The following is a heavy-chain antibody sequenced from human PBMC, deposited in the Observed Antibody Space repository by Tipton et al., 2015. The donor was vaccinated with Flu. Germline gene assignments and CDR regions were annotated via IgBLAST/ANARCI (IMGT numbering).Heavy chain of an antibody. Sequence: TLSLTCNVSGYSISTGDYWGWIRQPPGKGLEWLANVYHTGTTFYKPSLRSRLTISVDTSKNQISLKLTSVSVADTAVYYCAGDNKKLYYGWHFDLWGRGTLVTVSS. CDR3: AGDNKKLYYGWHFDL. CDR2: VYHTGTT. CDR1: GYSISTGDY. J-gene: IGHJ2*01. V-gene: IGHV4-38-2*02. D-gene: IGHD3-10*01.